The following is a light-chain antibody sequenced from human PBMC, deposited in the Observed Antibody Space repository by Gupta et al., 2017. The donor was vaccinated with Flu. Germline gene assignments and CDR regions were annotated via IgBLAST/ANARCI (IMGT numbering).Light chain of an antibody. CDR1: SSNIGAGYD. CDR2: GSS. J-gene: IGLJ3*02. V-gene: IGLV1-40*01. CDR3: QSYDTSLSGWV. Sequence: QSVLTQPPSLSPAPGQRVTISCPGRSSNIGAGYDVHWYQQLPGTAPKVLIYGSSNRPSGVPDRFFASKSGTSASLAITGLQAEDEADYYCQSYDTSLSGWVFGGGTKVT.